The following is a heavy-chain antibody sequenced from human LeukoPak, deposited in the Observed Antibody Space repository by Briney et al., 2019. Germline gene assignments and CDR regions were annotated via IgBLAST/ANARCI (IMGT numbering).Heavy chain of an antibody. V-gene: IGHV3-11*06. Sequence: GGSLRLSCAASGFTFTDYYMSWIRRAPGKGLEWVSNIETSSTYRNYADSVKGRFTISRDNAKNSLYLQMNSLRDEDTAVYYCARDWRYSSDYWGQGTLVTVSS. D-gene: IGHD5-18*01. CDR3: ARDWRYSSDY. CDR1: GFTFTDYY. CDR2: IETSSTYR. J-gene: IGHJ4*02.